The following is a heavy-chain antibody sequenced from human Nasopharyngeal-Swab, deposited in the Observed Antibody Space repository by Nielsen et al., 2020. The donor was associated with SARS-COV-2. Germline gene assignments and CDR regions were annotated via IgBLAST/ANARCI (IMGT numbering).Heavy chain of an antibody. J-gene: IGHJ4*02. CDR1: GFTFDDYG. D-gene: IGHD3-22*01. V-gene: IGHV3-20*01. CDR2: INWNGGST. CDR3: ARDINYYDSSGLDY. Sequence: GESLKISCAASGFTFDDYGMSWVRHAPGKGLEWVSGINWNGGSTGYADSVKDRFTISRDNAKNSLYLQMNSLRAEDTALYHCARDINYYDSSGLDYWGQGTLVTVSS.